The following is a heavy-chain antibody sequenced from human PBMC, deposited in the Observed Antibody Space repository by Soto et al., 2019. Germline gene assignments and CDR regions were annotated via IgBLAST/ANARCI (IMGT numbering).Heavy chain of an antibody. CDR3: ARIHYDYVWVSYRATHYYYYRMAV. Sequence: GPTRVNPTETLTLTCTVSGFSLSNARMGVSWIRQPPGKALEWLAHIFSNDEKSYSTSLKSRLTISKDTSKSQVVLTMTNMEPVDTATYYCARIHYDYVWVSYRATHYYYYRMAVWGQGTTVTVSS. CDR2: IFSNDEK. D-gene: IGHD3-16*02. V-gene: IGHV2-26*01. CDR1: GFSLSNARMG. J-gene: IGHJ6*02.